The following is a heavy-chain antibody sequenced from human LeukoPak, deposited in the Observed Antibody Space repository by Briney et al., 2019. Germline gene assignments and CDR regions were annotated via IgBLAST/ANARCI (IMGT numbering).Heavy chain of an antibody. CDR1: GFTFSSYG. Sequence: PGGSLRLSCAASGFTFSSYGMHWVRQAPGKGLEWVAVIWYDGSNKYYADSVKGRFTISRDNSKNTLYLQMNSLRAEDTAVYYCARDAPGDYPLGWGQGTLVTVSS. CDR3: ARDAPGDYPLG. CDR2: IWYDGSNK. V-gene: IGHV3-33*08. J-gene: IGHJ4*02. D-gene: IGHD4-17*01.